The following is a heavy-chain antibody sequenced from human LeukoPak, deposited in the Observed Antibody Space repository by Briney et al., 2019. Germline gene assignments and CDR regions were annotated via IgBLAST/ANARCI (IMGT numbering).Heavy chain of an antibody. CDR2: IYHSGST. V-gene: IGHV4-59*02. CDR1: GGSVSSYY. Sequence: PSETLSLTCTVSGGSVSSYYWSWIRQPPGKGLEWIGYIYHSGSTNYNPSLKSRVTIPLDTSKNQFSLKLSSVTAADTAVYYCARVTMVRGVPDYWGQGTLVTVSS. CDR3: ARVTMVRGVPDY. J-gene: IGHJ4*02. D-gene: IGHD3-10*01.